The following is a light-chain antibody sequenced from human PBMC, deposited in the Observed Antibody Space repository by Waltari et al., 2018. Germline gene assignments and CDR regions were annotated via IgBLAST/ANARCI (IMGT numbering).Light chain of an antibody. Sequence: DVVMTQSPVSLPVTLGQPASISCRSSQSLVHSDGNTYLNWFHQRPGQSPRRLIYKVYNRDSGVPDRFSGSGSGTDFTLKISRVEAEDVGVYYCMQGTHWPPWTFGQGTKVEIK. CDR3: MQGTHWPPWT. V-gene: IGKV2-30*02. CDR2: KVY. CDR1: QSLVHSDGNTY. J-gene: IGKJ1*01.